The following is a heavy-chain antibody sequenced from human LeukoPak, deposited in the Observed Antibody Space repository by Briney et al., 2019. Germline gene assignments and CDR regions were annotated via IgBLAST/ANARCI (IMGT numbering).Heavy chain of an antibody. Sequence: GGSLRLSCVVSGFTFSSYCMNWVRQAPGKGLEWVSYISGSSNTIYYADSVKGRFTVSRDNAKNSLYLQMNSLRAEDTAVYYCAKLLVLEWLLNDYWGQGTLVTVSS. CDR3: AKLLVLEWLLNDY. CDR2: ISGSSNTI. V-gene: IGHV3-48*01. CDR1: GFTFSSYC. D-gene: IGHD3-3*01. J-gene: IGHJ4*02.